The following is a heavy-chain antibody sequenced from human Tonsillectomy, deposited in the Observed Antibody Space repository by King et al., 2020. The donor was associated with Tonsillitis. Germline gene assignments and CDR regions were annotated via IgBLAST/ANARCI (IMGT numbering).Heavy chain of an antibody. J-gene: IGHJ2*01. CDR2: INWNGGGT. CDR3: ARHPGYFSL. V-gene: IGHV3-20*04. CDR1: GFTVDDYA. Sequence: VQLVESGGGVVRPVGSLRLSCAASGFTVDDYAMRWVRQAPGKGREWVSGINWNGGGTGYADTVKGRFTISRDNAKNSLYLQMNSLRAEDTAFYYCARHPGYFSLWGRGTLVTVSS.